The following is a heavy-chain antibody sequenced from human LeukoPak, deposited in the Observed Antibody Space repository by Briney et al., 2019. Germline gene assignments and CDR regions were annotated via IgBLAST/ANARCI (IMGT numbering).Heavy chain of an antibody. CDR1: GDSISRYY. D-gene: IGHD2-2*01. CDR3: AREITSTSRHFDY. J-gene: IGHJ4*02. CDR2: IYTSEST. V-gene: IGHV4-4*07. Sequence: PSETLSLTCTVSGDSISRYYWSWIRQPAGKGLEWIGRIYTSESTNYNPSLKNRITMSVDTSKNQFSLKLNSVTAADTAVYYCAREITSTSRHFDYWGQGTLVTVSS.